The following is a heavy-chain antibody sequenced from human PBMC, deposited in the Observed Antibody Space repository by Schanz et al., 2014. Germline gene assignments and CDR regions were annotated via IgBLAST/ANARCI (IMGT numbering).Heavy chain of an antibody. J-gene: IGHJ6*02. CDR1: GFTFNSYA. D-gene: IGHD2-15*01. CDR3: AKGMGYCSGGTCYDYYYYGLDV. Sequence: EVQLLESGGGLVQPGESLRVSCAASGFTFNSYAMSWVRQAPGRGLEWVSTISASGGSTYYADSVKGRFTISRDNSENTLYLQMNSLSADDTAVFYCAKGMGYCSGGTCYDYYYYGLDVWGQGTTVTVSS. CDR2: ISASGGST. V-gene: IGHV3-23*01.